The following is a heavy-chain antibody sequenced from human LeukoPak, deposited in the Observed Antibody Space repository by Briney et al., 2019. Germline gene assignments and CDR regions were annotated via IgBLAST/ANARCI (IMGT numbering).Heavy chain of an antibody. CDR2: MYHSGST. J-gene: IGHJ5*02. Sequence: PSEILSLTCTVSGGSISSSSYYWGWIRQPPGKGLEWIGSMYHSGSTYYNPSLKSRVTISVDTPKNHFSLKLSSVTAADTAVYYCARRYYYVSGSYYNHFDPWGQGTLVTVSS. CDR1: GGSISSSSYY. V-gene: IGHV4-39*02. D-gene: IGHD3-10*01. CDR3: ARRYYYVSGSYYNHFDP.